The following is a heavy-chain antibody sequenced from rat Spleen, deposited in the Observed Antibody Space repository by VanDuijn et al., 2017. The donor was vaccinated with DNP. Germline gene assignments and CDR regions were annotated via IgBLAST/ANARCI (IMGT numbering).Heavy chain of an antibody. J-gene: IGHJ3*01. CDR1: GFTFSNYG. D-gene: IGHD5-1*01. V-gene: IGHV5S13*01. CDR3: VTRGTGSDNWFAY. CDR2: ISTSGGST. Sequence: EVQLVESGGGLVQPGRSLKLSCAASGFTFSNYGMAWVRQAPPKGLEWVASISTSGGSTYYRDSVKGRFTISRDNAQNSLYLQMTNLGSEDTAIYYCVTRGTGSDNWFAYWGQGTLVTVSS.